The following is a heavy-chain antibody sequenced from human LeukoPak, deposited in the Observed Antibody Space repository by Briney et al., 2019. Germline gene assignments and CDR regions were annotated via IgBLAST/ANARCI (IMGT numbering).Heavy chain of an antibody. V-gene: IGHV5-51*01. CDR3: ARQGLPYYYDSSGYTLDYYYMDV. CDR1: GYSFTSYW. D-gene: IGHD3-22*01. CDR2: IYTGDSDT. Sequence: GESLKISCKGSGYSFTSYWIGWVRQMPGKGLEWMGIIYTGDSDTRYSPSFQGQVTISADKSISTAYLQWSSLKASDTAMYYCARQGLPYYYDSSGYTLDYYYMDVWGKGTTVTVSS. J-gene: IGHJ6*03.